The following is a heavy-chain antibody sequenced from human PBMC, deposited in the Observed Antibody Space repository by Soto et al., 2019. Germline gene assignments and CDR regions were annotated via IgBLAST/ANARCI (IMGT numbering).Heavy chain of an antibody. D-gene: IGHD6-19*01. CDR1: GFTFSSYE. CDR3: ARGNVLWLAVGFDY. Sequence: PGGSLRLSCAASGFTFSSYEMNWVRQAPGKGLEWVSYISSSGSTIYYADSVKGRFTISRDNAKNSLYLQMNSLRAEDTAVYYCARGNVLWLAVGFDYWGQGTLVTVSS. J-gene: IGHJ4*02. CDR2: ISSSGSTI. V-gene: IGHV3-48*03.